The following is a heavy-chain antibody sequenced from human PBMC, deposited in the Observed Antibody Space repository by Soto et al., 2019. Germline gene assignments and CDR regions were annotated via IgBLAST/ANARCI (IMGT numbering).Heavy chain of an antibody. CDR3: AREVIPLTTDWYFDL. Sequence: QLQLRESGPGLVKPSETLSLTCTVSGGSISGGVGGLYYWSWIRQPPGKGLEWIGYIYDSGSTYYHPSLKSLVTISVDTSKNQFSLRPSSVTAADTAVYYCAREVIPLTTDWYFDLWGRGTLVTVSS. J-gene: IGHJ2*01. CDR1: GGSISGGVGGLYY. V-gene: IGHV4-30-4*01. D-gene: IGHD4-17*01. CDR2: IYDSGST.